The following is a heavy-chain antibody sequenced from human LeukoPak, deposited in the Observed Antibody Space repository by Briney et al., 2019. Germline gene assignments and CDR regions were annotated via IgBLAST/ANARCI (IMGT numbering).Heavy chain of an antibody. CDR3: ARGPYFDP. D-gene: IGHD2-21*01. J-gene: IGHJ5*02. CDR2: IYYSGST. V-gene: IGHV4-61*01. Sequence: AETLSLTCTVSGGSVNSGSYYWSWIRQPPGTGLEWIGYIYYSGSTSYNPSLKSRVTISVDTSKNQFSLKLSSVTAADTAVYYCARGPYFDPWGQGTLVTVSS. CDR1: GGSVNSGSYY.